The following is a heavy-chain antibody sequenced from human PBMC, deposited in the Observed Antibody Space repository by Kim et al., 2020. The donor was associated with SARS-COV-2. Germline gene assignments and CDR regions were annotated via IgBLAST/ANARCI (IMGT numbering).Heavy chain of an antibody. J-gene: IGHJ6*02. CDR1: GGRFSSYA. V-gene: IGHV1-69*13. CDR3: ASAVAASYYYYLMDA. Sequence: SVKVSCKASGGRFSSYAISWVRQAPGQGLEWMGVIIAPLGTAIYGPMFQGRVTITADESASTGYMELSSLRSEDTAVYYCASAVAASYYYYLMDAWGQGTTVTVSS. D-gene: IGHD6-19*01. CDR2: IIAPLGTA.